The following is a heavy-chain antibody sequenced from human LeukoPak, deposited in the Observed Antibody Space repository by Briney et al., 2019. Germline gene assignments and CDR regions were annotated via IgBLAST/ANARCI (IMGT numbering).Heavy chain of an antibody. CDR3: ARVFYCSGGSCYSGPFDY. J-gene: IGHJ4*02. V-gene: IGHV3-74*01. D-gene: IGHD2-15*01. Sequence: GGALRLPCAACGFTFSRYWLHWVRQAPGKGLVWVSRINTDGSSTSYADSVKGRVTIYRDNAKNTLYLQMNSLRAEETAVYYCARVFYCSGGSCYSGPFDYWGQGTLVTVSS. CDR2: INTDGSST. CDR1: GFTFSRYW.